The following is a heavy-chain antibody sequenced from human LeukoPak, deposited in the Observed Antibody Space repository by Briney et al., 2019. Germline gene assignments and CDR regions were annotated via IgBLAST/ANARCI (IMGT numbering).Heavy chain of an antibody. V-gene: IGHV5-51*01. D-gene: IGHD1-26*01. CDR3: AKDGGATINPNAFDI. CDR2: IYPGDSDT. Sequence: GESLKISCKGSGYSFTSYWIGWVRQMPGKGLEWMGIIYPGDSDTRYSPSFQGQVTISADKSISTAYLQWSSLKASDTAMYYCAKDGGATINPNAFDIWGQGTMVTVSS. J-gene: IGHJ3*02. CDR1: GYSFTSYW.